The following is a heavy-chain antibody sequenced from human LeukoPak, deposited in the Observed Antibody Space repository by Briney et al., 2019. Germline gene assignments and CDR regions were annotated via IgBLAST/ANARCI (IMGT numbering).Heavy chain of an antibody. CDR2: INSGGSST. D-gene: IGHD6-19*01. V-gene: IGHV3-74*01. CDR3: ARSSSRLVHFDY. Sequence: GRSLRLFCAASGFTFSSYGMHWVRQARGKGLVWVSRINSGGSSTSYAVSVKGRFTTSRDNAKNTLYLQMNSLRAEDTAVYYCARSSSRLVHFDYWGQGTLVTVSS. CDR1: GFTFSSYG. J-gene: IGHJ4*02.